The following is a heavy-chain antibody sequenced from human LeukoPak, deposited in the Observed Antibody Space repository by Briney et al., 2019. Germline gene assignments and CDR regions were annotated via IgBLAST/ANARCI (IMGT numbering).Heavy chain of an antibody. D-gene: IGHD6-13*01. CDR2: IYYSGST. V-gene: IGHV4-39*01. J-gene: IGHJ5*02. CDR1: GGSISSSNYY. CDR3: ARHEPKTSSWYKWFDP. Sequence: SETLSLTCTVSGGSISSSNYYWGWIRQPPGKGLEWIGSIYYSGSTYYNPSLKSRVTISVDTSKNQFSLKLSSVTAADTAVYYCARHEPKTSSWYKWFDPWGQGTLVTVSS.